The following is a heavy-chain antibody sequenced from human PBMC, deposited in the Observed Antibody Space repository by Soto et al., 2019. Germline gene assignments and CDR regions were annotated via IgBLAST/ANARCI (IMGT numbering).Heavy chain of an antibody. CDR3: TRCRSGANFQY. CDR2: INPDNGDT. D-gene: IGHD3-10*01. Sequence: QVQLVQSGAEVREPVASVKVSCKPSGATFSGNFFYWVRQAPGQGLEWMGWINPDNGDTNYSQKFQVRVTMTRDTSISTAYIGLSRLTSDATSVYFCTRCRSGANFQYWGQGTLVTVSS. V-gene: IGHV1-2*02. CDR1: GATFSGNF. J-gene: IGHJ4*01.